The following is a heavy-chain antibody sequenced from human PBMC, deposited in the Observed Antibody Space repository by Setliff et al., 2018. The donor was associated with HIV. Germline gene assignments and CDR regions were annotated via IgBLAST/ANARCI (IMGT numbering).Heavy chain of an antibody. Sequence: PSETLSLTCTVSNGSISNYYWSWIRQPPGKGLQWIGYIYYSGSTDYNPSLTSRVIISVDPSKNQFTLMLNSVTAADTAVYYCARAGNYGGNSRVSAFDIWGQGTMVTVSS. J-gene: IGHJ3*02. CDR2: IYYSGST. CDR3: ARAGNYGGNSRVSAFDI. CDR1: NGSISNYY. D-gene: IGHD4-17*01. V-gene: IGHV4-59*01.